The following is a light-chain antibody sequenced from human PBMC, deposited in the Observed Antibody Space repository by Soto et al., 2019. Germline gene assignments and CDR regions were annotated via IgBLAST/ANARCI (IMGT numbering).Light chain of an antibody. V-gene: IGKV3-15*01. CDR1: QSVDIN. CDR2: GAS. CDR3: QQYHKWPPKT. J-gene: IGKJ1*01. Sequence: EIVMTQSPATLSVSPGERATLSCGASQSVDINLAWYQQKPGQAPRLLIYGASTRANGIPARFSGSGSGTEFTLTISSLQSEDFAVYYCQQYHKWPPKTFGQGTKVDIK.